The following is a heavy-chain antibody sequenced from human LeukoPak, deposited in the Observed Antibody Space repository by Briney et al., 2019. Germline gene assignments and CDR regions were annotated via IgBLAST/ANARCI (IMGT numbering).Heavy chain of an antibody. CDR3: ARGGAGYYFDS. CDR1: GFNFRTKW. D-gene: IGHD6-19*01. Sequence: GGSLRLSCAASGFNFRTKWMSWVRQPPGKALEWVANLNEDGSEKYCVDSLKGRFTITRDNAENSLYLHMNSLRAEDTAVYYCARGGAGYYFDSWGQGTLLTVSS. V-gene: IGHV3-7*01. J-gene: IGHJ4*02. CDR2: LNEDGSEK.